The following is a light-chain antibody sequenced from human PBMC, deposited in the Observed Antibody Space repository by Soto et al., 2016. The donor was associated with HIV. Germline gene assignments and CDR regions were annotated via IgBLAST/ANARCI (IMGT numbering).Light chain of an antibody. CDR2: KDS. J-gene: IGLJ1*01. Sequence: SYELTQPPSVSVSPGQTARITCSGDALPKQYAYWYQQKSGQAPVLVIYKDSERPSGIPERFSGSSSGTTVTLTISGVQAEDEADYYCQSVDSSGTYVFGTGTKVTV. CDR3: QSVDSSGTYV. V-gene: IGLV3-25*03. CDR1: ALPKQY.